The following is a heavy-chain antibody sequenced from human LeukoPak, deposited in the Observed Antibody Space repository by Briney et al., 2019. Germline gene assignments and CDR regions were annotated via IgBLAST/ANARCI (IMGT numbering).Heavy chain of an antibody. Sequence: GGSLRLSCAASGFTFSSYSMNWVRQAPGKGLEWVSSISSSSSYIYYADSVKGRFTISRDNAKNSLYLQMNSLRAEDTAVYYCARETAGWYYYYMDVWGEGTTVTVSS. D-gene: IGHD2-15*01. J-gene: IGHJ6*03. V-gene: IGHV3-21*01. CDR3: ARETAGWYYYYMDV. CDR1: GFTFSSYS. CDR2: ISSSSSYI.